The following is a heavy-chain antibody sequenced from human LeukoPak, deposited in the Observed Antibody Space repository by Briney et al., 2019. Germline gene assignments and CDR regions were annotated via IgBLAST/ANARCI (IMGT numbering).Heavy chain of an antibody. V-gene: IGHV3-43*02. CDR2: ISGDGGST. CDR1: GFTFDDYA. Sequence: GGSLRLSCAASGFTFDDYAIHWVRQAPGKGLEWVSLISGDGGSTYYADSVKGRFTISRDNSKNSLYLQMNSLRTEDTALYYCAKDIGEQWFFDYWGQGTLVTVSS. J-gene: IGHJ4*02. D-gene: IGHD3-10*01. CDR3: AKDIGEQWFFDY.